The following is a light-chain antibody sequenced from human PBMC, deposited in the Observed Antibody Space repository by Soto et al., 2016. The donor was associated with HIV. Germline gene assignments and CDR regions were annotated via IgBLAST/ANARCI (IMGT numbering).Light chain of an antibody. Sequence: SYELTQPPSVSVAPGKTARITCDGNNIETYSVHWYHQKPGQAPVLVVYDDTDRPSGIPARFSGSNSGNTATLTISRVEAGDEADYYCQVWDTTDHYAFGTGTRVTVL. CDR2: DDT. CDR1: NIETYS. J-gene: IGLJ1*01. V-gene: IGLV3-21*03. CDR3: QVWDTTDHYA.